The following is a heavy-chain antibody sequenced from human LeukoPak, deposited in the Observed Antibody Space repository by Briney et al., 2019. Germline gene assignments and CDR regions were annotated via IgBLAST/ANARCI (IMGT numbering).Heavy chain of an antibody. V-gene: IGHV4-39*07. Sequence: PSETLSLTCTVSGGSISSSSYYWGWIRQPPGKGLEWIGSIYYSGSTYYNPSLKGRVTISVDTSKNQFSLKLSSVTAADTAVYYCARAVTIFGVVTLYNWFDPWGQGTLVTVSS. CDR2: IYYSGST. CDR1: GGSISSSSYY. CDR3: ARAVTIFGVVTLYNWFDP. J-gene: IGHJ5*02. D-gene: IGHD3-3*01.